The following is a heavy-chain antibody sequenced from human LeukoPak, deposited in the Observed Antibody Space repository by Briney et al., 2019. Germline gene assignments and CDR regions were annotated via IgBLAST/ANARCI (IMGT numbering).Heavy chain of an antibody. CDR1: GYNFTSYY. Sequence: ASVTVSCKATGYNFTSYYIHWVRQAPGQGLEWMGIINPSGGSTNYAQDFQGRVTMTRDTSTSTVYMELSSLRSEDTAVYYCARRELAGSTAYFDYWGQGTLVTVSS. V-gene: IGHV1-46*01. CDR2: INPSGGST. J-gene: IGHJ4*02. CDR3: ARRELAGSTAYFDY. D-gene: IGHD1-26*01.